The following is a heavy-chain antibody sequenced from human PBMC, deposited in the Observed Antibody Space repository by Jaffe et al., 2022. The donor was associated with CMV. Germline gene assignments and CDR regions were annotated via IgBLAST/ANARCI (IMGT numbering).Heavy chain of an antibody. Sequence: QVQLVQSGAEVKKPGASVKVSCKASGYTFTGYYMHWVRQAPGQGLEWMGWINPNSGGTNYAQKFQGRVTMTRDTSISTAYMELSRLRSDDTAVYYCARTGGVTGTLRPYYYYGMDVWGQGTTVTVSS. J-gene: IGHJ6*02. CDR1: GYTFTGYY. D-gene: IGHD1-7*01. CDR2: INPNSGGT. V-gene: IGHV1-2*02. CDR3: ARTGGVTGTLRPYYYYGMDV.